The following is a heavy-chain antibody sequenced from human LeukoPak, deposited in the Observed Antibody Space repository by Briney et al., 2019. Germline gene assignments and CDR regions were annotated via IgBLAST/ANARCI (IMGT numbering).Heavy chain of an antibody. CDR3: VRHYSSAWFFAY. J-gene: IGHJ4*02. CDR1: GYSISSDYF. CDR2: FSHSGNS. V-gene: IGHV4-38-2*02. D-gene: IGHD6-13*01. Sequence: ASETLSLTCTVSGYSISSDYFWGWIRQPPGKGLEWIGSFSHSGNSYYSPSLKSRVTISVDTSKNQFSLNLKSVTAADTALCYCVRHYSSAWFFAYWGQGSLVTVSS.